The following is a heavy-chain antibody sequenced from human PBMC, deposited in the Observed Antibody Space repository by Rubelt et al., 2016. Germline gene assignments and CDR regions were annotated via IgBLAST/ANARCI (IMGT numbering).Heavy chain of an antibody. CDR2: ISAYNGNT. CDR1: GYTFTSYG. V-gene: IGHV1-18*01. Sequence: QVQRVQAGAEVKKPGASVKVSCKASGYTFTSYGISWVRQAPGQGLEWMGWISAYNGNTNYAQKLQGRVTMTTDTSTSTGYMELRSLRSDDTAVYYCARVGALAARKIYYFAYWGQGTLVTVSS. J-gene: IGHJ4*02. CDR3: ARVGALAARKIYYFAY. D-gene: IGHD6-6*01.